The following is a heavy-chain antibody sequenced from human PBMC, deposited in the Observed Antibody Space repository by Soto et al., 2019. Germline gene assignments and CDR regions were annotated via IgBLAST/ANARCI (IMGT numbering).Heavy chain of an antibody. J-gene: IGHJ6*03. CDR3: AKFVGDYYYYYMDV. Sequence: GGSLRLSCAASGFTFSSYAMSWVRQAPGKGLEWVSAISGSGGSTYYADSVKGRFTISRDNSKNTLYLQMNSLRAEDTAVYYFAKFVGDYYYYYMDVWGKVNTVTVS. D-gene: IGHD2-15*01. CDR1: GFTFSSYA. CDR2: ISGSGGST. V-gene: IGHV3-23*01.